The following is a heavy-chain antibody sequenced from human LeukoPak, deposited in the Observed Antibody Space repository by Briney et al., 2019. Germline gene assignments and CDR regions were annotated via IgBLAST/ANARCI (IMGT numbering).Heavy chain of an antibody. V-gene: IGHV3-74*01. J-gene: IGHJ6*04. CDR1: GFTIPNYW. Sequence: GGSLRLSCTAFGFTIPNYWIHWVRQVRGKGLVWVSHVNGDGSATSYADSVKGRFTISRDDAKNTVYLQMNNLRVEDTAVYYCGRDQWYSMDVWGKGTTVTVPS. D-gene: IGHD2/OR15-2a*01. CDR3: GRDQWYSMDV. CDR2: VNGDGSAT.